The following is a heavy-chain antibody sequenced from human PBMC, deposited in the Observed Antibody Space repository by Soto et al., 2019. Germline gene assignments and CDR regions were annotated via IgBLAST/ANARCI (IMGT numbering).Heavy chain of an antibody. CDR1: GFTFSSYA. D-gene: IGHD6-13*01. Sequence: EVQLLESGGGLVQPGGSLRLSCAASGFTFSSYAMSWVRQAPGKGLEWVSAISGSGGSTYYADSVKGRFTISRDNSKNTLYLQMNSLRAEDMAVYYCAKSAAGKGYYYYYMDVWGKGTTVTVSS. CDR2: ISGSGGST. J-gene: IGHJ6*03. V-gene: IGHV3-23*01. CDR3: AKSAAGKGYYYYYMDV.